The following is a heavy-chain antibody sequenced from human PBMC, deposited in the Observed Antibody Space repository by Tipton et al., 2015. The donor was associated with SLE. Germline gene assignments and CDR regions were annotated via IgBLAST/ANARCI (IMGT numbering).Heavy chain of an antibody. J-gene: IGHJ4*02. CDR1: GYTFTSYG. D-gene: IGHD3-16*02. CDR2: ISAYNGNT. CDR3: ARASLRLHLGELSALDY. V-gene: IGHV1-18*01. Sequence: QSGAEVKKPGASVKVSCKASGYTFTSYGISWVRQAPGQGLEWMGWISAYNGNTNYAQKLQGRVTMTRNTSISTAYMELSSLRSEDTAVYYCARASLRLHLGELSALDYWGQGTLVTVSS.